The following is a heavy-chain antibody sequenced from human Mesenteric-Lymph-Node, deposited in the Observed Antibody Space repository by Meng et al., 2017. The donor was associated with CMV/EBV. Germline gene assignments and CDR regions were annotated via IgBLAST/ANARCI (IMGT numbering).Heavy chain of an antibody. J-gene: IGHJ4*02. CDR2: MNPNSVNT. Sequence: CSKASGYNFTHYTIPWVRQASGQGLEWMGWMNPNSVNTDYAQSFQGRVTFTRNTSINTAYMEMSSLRSEDTAVYYCGRGNFVPHNWGQGTLVTVSS. D-gene: IGHD3-16*02. CDR1: GYNFTHYT. V-gene: IGHV1-8*03. CDR3: GRGNFVPHN.